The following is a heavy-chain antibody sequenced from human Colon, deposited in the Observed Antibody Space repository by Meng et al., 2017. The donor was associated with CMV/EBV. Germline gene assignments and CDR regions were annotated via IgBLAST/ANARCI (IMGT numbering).Heavy chain of an antibody. Sequence: GGSLRLSCAASGFTFSSYWMSWVRQAPGKGLEWVANIKQDGSEKYYVDSVKGRFTVSRDNAKNSLYLQMNSLRVEDTAVYYCTRDQDTKHFDYWGQGTLVTVSS. CDR2: IKQDGSEK. CDR3: TRDQDTKHFDY. J-gene: IGHJ4*02. CDR1: GFTFSSYW. V-gene: IGHV3-7*01. D-gene: IGHD2-8*01.